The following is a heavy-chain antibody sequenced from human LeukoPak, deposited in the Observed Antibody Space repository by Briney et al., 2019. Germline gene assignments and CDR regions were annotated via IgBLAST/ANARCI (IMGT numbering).Heavy chain of an antibody. CDR3: VRGTGY. V-gene: IGHV3-64D*06. CDR1: GFTFSTYV. J-gene: IGHJ4*02. CDR2: ISSNGDNT. Sequence: GGSLRLSCSVSGFTFSTYVMHRVRQAPGKGLEYVSAISSNGDNTYYADSVKGRFTISRDNSKDTLYLQMSSLRADDTAVYYCVRGTGYWGQGTLVTVSS.